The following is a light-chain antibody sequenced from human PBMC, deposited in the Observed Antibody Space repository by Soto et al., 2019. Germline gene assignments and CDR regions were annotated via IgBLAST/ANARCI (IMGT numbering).Light chain of an antibody. Sequence: EIVMTQSPGTLSVSPGERATLSCRASENLNTNLAWYQQRPGQAPRLLIYGASTRATGVPARFTGSGSGTDLTLTISSLQFEDFAVYYCHQYVSSWTFGQGTKVDIK. CDR1: ENLNTN. CDR2: GAS. J-gene: IGKJ1*01. CDR3: HQYVSSWT. V-gene: IGKV3-15*01.